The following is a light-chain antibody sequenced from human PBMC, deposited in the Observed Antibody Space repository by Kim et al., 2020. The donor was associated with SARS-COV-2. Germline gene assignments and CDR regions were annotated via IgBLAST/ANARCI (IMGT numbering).Light chain of an antibody. CDR1: KLGDKY. CDR2: QDS. J-gene: IGLJ1*01. Sequence: SYELTQPPSVSVSPGQTASITCSGDKLGDKYACWYQQKPGQSPVLVIYQDSKRPSGIPERLSGSNSGNTATLTISGTQAMDEADYYCQAWDSSTGGVFGT. CDR3: QAWDSSTGGV. V-gene: IGLV3-1*01.